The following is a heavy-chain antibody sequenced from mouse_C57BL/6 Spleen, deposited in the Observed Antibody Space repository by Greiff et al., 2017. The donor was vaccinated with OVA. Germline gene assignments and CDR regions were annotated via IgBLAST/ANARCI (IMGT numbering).Heavy chain of an antibody. J-gene: IGHJ1*03. Sequence: EVQRVESGGGLVKPGGSLKLSCAASGFTFSDYGMHWVRQAPEKGLEWVAYISSGSSTIYYADTVKGRFTISRDNAKNTLFLQMTSLRSEDTAMYYCARSGDYWYFDVWGTGTTVTVSS. V-gene: IGHV5-17*01. CDR2: ISSGSSTI. CDR3: ARSGDYWYFDV. CDR1: GFTFSDYG.